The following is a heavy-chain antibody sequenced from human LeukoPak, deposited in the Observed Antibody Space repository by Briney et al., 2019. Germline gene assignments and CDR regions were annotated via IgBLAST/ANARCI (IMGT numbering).Heavy chain of an antibody. CDR3: AREFYFDY. CDR2: IKHDGSEK. V-gene: IGHV3-7*01. CDR1: GFIFTNYF. J-gene: IGHJ4*02. Sequence: GGSLRLSCAASGFIFTNYFMSWVRQAPGKGLEWVASIKHDGSEKYYVDSVRGRFTISRDNTMNSLYLQMSSLRAEDTAVYYCAREFYFDYWGQGTLVTVSS.